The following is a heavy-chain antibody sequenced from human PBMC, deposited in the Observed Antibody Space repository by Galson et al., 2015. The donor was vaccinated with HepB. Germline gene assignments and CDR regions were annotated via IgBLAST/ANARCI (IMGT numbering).Heavy chain of an antibody. CDR3: ASPNYDFWSGYHYGMDV. V-gene: IGHV3-23*01. D-gene: IGHD3-3*01. J-gene: IGHJ6*02. CDR1: GFTFSSYA. Sequence: SLRLSCAASGFTFSSYAMSWVRQAPGKGLEWVSAISGSGGSTYYADSVKGRFTISRDNSKNTLYLQMNSLRAEDTAVYYCASPNYDFWSGYHYGMDVWGQGTTVTVSS. CDR2: ISGSGGST.